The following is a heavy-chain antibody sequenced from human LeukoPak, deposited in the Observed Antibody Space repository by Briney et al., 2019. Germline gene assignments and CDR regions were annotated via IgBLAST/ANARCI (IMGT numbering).Heavy chain of an antibody. CDR3: ARVADGKGYPFDY. CDR1: GGSISSYY. V-gene: IGHV4-59*12. J-gene: IGHJ4*02. Sequence: SETLSLTCTVSGGSISSYYWSWIRQPPGKGLEWIGYIYYSGSTNYNLSLKSRVTISVDTSKNQFSLKLSSVTAADTAVYYCARVADGKGYPFDYWGQGTLVTVSS. CDR2: IYYSGST. D-gene: IGHD5-18*01.